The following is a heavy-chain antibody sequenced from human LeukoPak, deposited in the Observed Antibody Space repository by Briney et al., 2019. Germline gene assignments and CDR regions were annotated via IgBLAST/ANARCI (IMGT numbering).Heavy chain of an antibody. CDR1: GGSISSSRDY. Sequence: PSETLSLTCTVSGGSISSSRDYWAWIRQPPGKGLEWIANIYYSGNTYYNASLKSQVSISIDTSKNQFSLRLTSVTAADTAVYYCARQAGSGLFILPGGQGTLVTVSS. D-gene: IGHD3/OR15-3a*01. CDR3: ARQAGSGLFILP. V-gene: IGHV4-39*01. CDR2: IYYSGNT. J-gene: IGHJ4*02.